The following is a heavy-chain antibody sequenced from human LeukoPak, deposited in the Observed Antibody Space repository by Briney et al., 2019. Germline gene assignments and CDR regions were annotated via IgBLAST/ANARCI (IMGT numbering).Heavy chain of an antibody. CDR3: AAVMYGDYGDTDFDY. V-gene: IGHV3-23*01. CDR1: GFIFSNYA. D-gene: IGHD4-17*01. Sequence: QPGGSLRLSCAASGFIFSNYAMSWVRQAPGKGLGWVSAIGGSGGSTFYADSVKGRFTISRDNSRKTLYLQMNSLRAEDTAVYYCAAVMYGDYGDTDFDYWGQGTLVTVSS. CDR2: IGGSGGST. J-gene: IGHJ4*02.